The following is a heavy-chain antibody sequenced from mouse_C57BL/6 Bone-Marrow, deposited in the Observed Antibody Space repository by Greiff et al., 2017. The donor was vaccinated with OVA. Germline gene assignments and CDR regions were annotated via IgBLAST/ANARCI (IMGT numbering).Heavy chain of an antibody. CDR2: IYPRSGNT. CDR3: SNCATLVIRRFAS. Sequence: QVQLQQSGAELARPGASVKLSCKASGYNFTSYGISWVKQRTGQGLEWIGEIYPRSGNTYYNEKFKGKATLTADKSSSTAYVVLRSLTSEDSAVFFYSNCATLVIRRFASWGQGTLVTVSA. J-gene: IGHJ3*01. D-gene: IGHD2-2*01. CDR1: GYNFTSYG. V-gene: IGHV1-81*01.